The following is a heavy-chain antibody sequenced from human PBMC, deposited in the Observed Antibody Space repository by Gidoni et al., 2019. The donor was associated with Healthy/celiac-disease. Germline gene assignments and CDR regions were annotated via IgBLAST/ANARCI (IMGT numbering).Heavy chain of an antibody. V-gene: IGHV3-7*03. CDR3: AREKQYPGSGSYYRVLGYYYYMDV. CDR1: GFTFSSSW. J-gene: IGHJ6*03. D-gene: IGHD3-10*01. CDR2: IKQDGSEK. Sequence: EVQLVESGGGLVQPGGSLRLSCAASGFTFSSSWMRWVSQAPGKGLEWVANIKQDGSEKYYVDSVKGRFTISRDNAKNSLYLQMNSLRAEDTAVYYCAREKQYPGSGSYYRVLGYYYYMDVWGKGTTVTVSS.